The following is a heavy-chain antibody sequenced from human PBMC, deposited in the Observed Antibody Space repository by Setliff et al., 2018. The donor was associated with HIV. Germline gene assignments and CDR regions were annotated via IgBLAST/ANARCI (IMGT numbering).Heavy chain of an antibody. CDR3: AKDAGVTRSQSFDM. CDR1: GFTFDSYA. D-gene: IGHD2-8*01. J-gene: IGHJ3*02. V-gene: IGHV3-23*01. CDR2: ISGSGQST. Sequence: HPGGSLRLSCAASGFTFDSYAMGWVRQAPGKGLEWISSISGSGQSTYYAASVKGRLIISRDNSKNTFYVQMNSLRAEDTAIYFCAKDAGVTRSQSFDMWGQGTMVTVSS.